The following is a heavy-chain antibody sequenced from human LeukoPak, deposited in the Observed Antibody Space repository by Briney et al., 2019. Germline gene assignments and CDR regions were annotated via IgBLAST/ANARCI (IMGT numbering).Heavy chain of an antibody. CDR3: AKDNRPKDIVVVVAARD. Sequence: PGGSLRLSCAASGFTFSCYAMSWVRQAPGKGLEWVSAISGSGGSTYYADSVKGRFTISRDNSKNTLYLQMNSLRAEDTAVYYCAKDNRPKDIVVVVAARDWGQGTLVTVSS. V-gene: IGHV3-23*01. J-gene: IGHJ4*02. CDR1: GFTFSCYA. CDR2: ISGSGGST. D-gene: IGHD2-15*01.